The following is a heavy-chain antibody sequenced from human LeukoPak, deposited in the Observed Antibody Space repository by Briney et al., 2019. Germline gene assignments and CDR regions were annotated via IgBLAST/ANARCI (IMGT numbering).Heavy chain of an antibody. D-gene: IGHD3-3*01. V-gene: IGHV3-23*01. CDR2: ISRNGGSST. J-gene: IGHJ4*02. CDR3: AKMAVYDFWSGFYYFDY. Sequence: GGSLRLSCATSGFTFSTYAMSWVRQAPGKGLEWVSSISRNGGSSTYYADSVKGRFTISRDNSKNTVYLQMNSLRAEDTAVYYCAKMAVYDFWSGFYYFDYWGQGTLVTVSS. CDR1: GFTFSTYA.